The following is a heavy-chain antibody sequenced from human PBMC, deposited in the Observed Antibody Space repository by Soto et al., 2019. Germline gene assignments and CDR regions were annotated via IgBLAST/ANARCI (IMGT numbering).Heavy chain of an antibody. CDR1: GGSISSYY. Sequence: SETLSLTCTVSGGSISSYYWSWIRQPPGKGLEWIGYIYYSGSTNYNPSLKSRVTISVDTSKNQFSLKLSSVTAADTAVYYCARRGTVTTSTDWSDPWGQGTLVTVSS. V-gene: IGHV4-59*01. CDR2: IYYSGST. CDR3: ARRGTVTTSTDWSDP. J-gene: IGHJ5*02. D-gene: IGHD4-17*01.